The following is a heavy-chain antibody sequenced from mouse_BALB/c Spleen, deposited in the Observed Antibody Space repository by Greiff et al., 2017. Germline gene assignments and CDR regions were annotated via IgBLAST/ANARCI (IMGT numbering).Heavy chain of an antibody. CDR1: GYSITSDYA. CDR2: ISYSGST. CDR3: ARDPYYAMDY. Sequence: EVQGVESGPGLVKPSQSLSLTCTVTGYSITSDYAWNWIRQFPGNKLEWMGYISYSGSTSYNPSLKSRISITRDTSKNQFFLQLNSVTTEDTATYYCARDPYYAMDYWGQGTSVTVSS. V-gene: IGHV3-2*02. J-gene: IGHJ4*01.